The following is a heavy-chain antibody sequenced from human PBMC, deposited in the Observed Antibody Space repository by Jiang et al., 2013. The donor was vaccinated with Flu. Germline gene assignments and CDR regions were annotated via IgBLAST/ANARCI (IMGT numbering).Heavy chain of an antibody. CDR3: VGGLAAAVTYLWFDP. J-gene: IGHJ5*02. CDR2: IYYSGST. V-gene: IGHV4-39*01. Sequence: LLKPSETLSLTCTVSGGSISSSSYYWGWIRQPPGKGLEWIGSIYYSGSTYYNPSLKSRVTISVDTSKNQFSLKLSSVTAADTAVYYCVGGLAAAVTYLWFDPWGQGTLVTVSS. CDR1: GGSISSSSYY. D-gene: IGHD6-13*01.